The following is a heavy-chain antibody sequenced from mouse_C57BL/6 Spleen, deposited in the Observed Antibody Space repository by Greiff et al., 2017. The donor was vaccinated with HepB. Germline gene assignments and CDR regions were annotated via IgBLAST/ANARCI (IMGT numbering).Heavy chain of an antibody. CDR1: GFSFTSYG. J-gene: IGHJ3*01. CDR3: ARHGEYDYDWFAY. CDR2: IWSDGST. V-gene: IGHV2-6-1*01. D-gene: IGHD2-4*01. Sequence: QVHVKQSGPGLVAPSQSLSITCTVSGFSFTSYGVHWVRQPPGKGLEWLVVIWSDGSTTYNSALKSRLSISKDNSKSQVFLKMNSLQTDDTAMYYCARHGEYDYDWFAYWGQGTLVTVSA.